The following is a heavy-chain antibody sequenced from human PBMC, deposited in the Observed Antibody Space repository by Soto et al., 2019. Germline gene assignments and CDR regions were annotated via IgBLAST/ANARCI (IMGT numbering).Heavy chain of an antibody. CDR1: GFTFSSYE. Sequence: EGSLRLSCAASGFTFSSYEMNWVRQAPGKGLEWVSYISSSGSTIYYADSVKGRFTISRDNAKNSLYLQMNSLRAEDTAVYYCARDYRTYSSGPTYFDYWGQGTLVTVSS. CDR3: ARDYRTYSSGPTYFDY. V-gene: IGHV3-48*03. J-gene: IGHJ4*02. CDR2: ISSSGSTI. D-gene: IGHD6-19*01.